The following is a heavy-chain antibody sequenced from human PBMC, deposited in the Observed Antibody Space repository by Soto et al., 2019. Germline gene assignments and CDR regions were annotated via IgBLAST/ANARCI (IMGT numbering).Heavy chain of an antibody. J-gene: IGHJ6*02. Sequence: GKGLEWMGIIYPGDSDTRYSPSFQGQVTISADKSISTAYLQWSSLKASDTAMYYCAKHHDYNIYSGPGILRGQGTAVAVS. D-gene: IGHD4-4*01. CDR2: IYPGDSDT. CDR3: AKHHDYNIYSGPGIL. V-gene: IGHV5-51*01.